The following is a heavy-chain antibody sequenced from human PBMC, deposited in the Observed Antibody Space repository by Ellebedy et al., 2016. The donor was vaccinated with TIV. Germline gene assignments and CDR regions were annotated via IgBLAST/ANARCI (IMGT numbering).Heavy chain of an antibody. Sequence: GESLKISCAASGFTFNTYSMNWVRQAPGKGWEWVSYIGSRTSKIYYADSVKGRFTISRDNAKNSLYLQMNSLRDEETAVYYCARGGGERLRYAFDIWGHGTLVTVSS. CDR3: ARGGGERLRYAFDI. D-gene: IGHD1-26*01. CDR1: GFTFNTYS. CDR2: IGSRTSKI. V-gene: IGHV3-48*02. J-gene: IGHJ3*02.